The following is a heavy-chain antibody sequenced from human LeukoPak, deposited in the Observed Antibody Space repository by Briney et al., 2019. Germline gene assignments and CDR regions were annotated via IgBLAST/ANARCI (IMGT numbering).Heavy chain of an antibody. CDR1: GFTFSSYA. V-gene: IGHV3-30-3*01. CDR3: ARDLGDPTIAVAGGGDY. D-gene: IGHD6-19*01. Sequence: GGSLRLSCAASGFTFSSYAMHWVRQAPGKGLEWVAVISYDGSNKYYADSVKGRFTIPRDNSKNTLYLQMNSLRAEDTAVYYCARDLGDPTIAVAGGGDYWGQGTLVTVSS. J-gene: IGHJ4*02. CDR2: ISYDGSNK.